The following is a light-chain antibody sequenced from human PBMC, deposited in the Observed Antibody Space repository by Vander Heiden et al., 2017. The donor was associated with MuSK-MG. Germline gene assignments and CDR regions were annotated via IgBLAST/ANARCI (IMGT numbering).Light chain of an antibody. CDR3: QQRSNWPSSLT. CDR2: DSS. J-gene: IGKJ4*01. CDR1: QSVSRY. Sequence: EIVLTQSPATLSLSPGERATLSCRASQSVSRYLAWYQQKPGQAPRLLIYDSSNRATGIPARFSGSGSGTDFTLTISSLEPEDLAVYYCQQRSNWPSSLTFGGGTKVEL. V-gene: IGKV3-11*01.